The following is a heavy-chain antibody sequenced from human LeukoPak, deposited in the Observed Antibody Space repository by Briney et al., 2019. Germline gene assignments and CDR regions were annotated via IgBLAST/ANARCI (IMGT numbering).Heavy chain of an antibody. J-gene: IGHJ4*02. D-gene: IGHD6-19*01. V-gene: IGHV3-21*01. CDR2: ISSSSSYI. CDR1: GFTFSTYA. Sequence: GGSLRLSCAASGFTFSTYAMNWVRQAPGKGLEWVSSISSSSSYIYYADAVKGRFTISRDNAKNSLYLQMNSLRAEDTAVYYCATGGLYSSGDYWGQGTLVTVSS. CDR3: ATGGLYSSGDY.